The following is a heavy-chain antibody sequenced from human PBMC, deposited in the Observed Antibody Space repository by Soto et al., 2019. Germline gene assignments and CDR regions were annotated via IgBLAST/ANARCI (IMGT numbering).Heavy chain of an antibody. CDR2: IYYSGST. D-gene: IGHD6-6*01. V-gene: IGHV4-31*03. Sequence: QVQLQESGPGLVKPSQTLSLTCTVSGGSISSGGYYWSWIRQHPGKGLEWIGYIYYSGSTYYHPSLKSRVTISVDTSKNQFSLKLSSVTAADTAVYYCAREYSSSSYNWFDPWGQGTLVTVSS. CDR1: GGSISSGGYY. CDR3: AREYSSSSYNWFDP. J-gene: IGHJ5*02.